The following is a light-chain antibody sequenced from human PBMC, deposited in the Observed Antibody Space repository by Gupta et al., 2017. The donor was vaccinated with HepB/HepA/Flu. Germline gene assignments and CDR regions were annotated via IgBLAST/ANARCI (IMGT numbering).Light chain of an antibody. CDR3: HQSYTTPQT. V-gene: IGKV4-1*01. J-gene: IGKJ1*01. CDR1: QSVLYSSNNKDY. CDR2: WSS. Sequence: DIVMTQSPDSLAVSLGERATIYCKSSQSVLYSSNNKDYLSWYQQKPGQPPKLLISWSSIRESGVPDRFSGRGSWTDFTLTISSLQAADVAVYYCHQSYTTPQTFGQGTKVEI.